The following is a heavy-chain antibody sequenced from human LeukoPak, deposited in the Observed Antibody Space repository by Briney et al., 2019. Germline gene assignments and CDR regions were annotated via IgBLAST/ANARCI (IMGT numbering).Heavy chain of an antibody. Sequence: SETLSLTCAVYGGSFSGYYWGWIRQPPGKGLEWIGSIYYSGSTYYNPSLKSRVTISVDTSKNQFSLKLSSVTAADTAVYYCAKSGYYSYYFDYWGQGTLVTVSS. CDR1: GGSFSGYY. J-gene: IGHJ4*02. D-gene: IGHD3-22*01. CDR3: AKSGYYSYYFDY. V-gene: IGHV4-39*01. CDR2: IYYSGST.